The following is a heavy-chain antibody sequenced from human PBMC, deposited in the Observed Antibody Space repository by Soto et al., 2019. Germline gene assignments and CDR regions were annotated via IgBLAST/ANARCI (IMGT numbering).Heavy chain of an antibody. CDR1: GGSISSYY. CDR2: IYYSGST. CDR3: ARAGSTSYYYYGMDV. D-gene: IGHD3-16*01. J-gene: IGHJ6*02. Sequence: SETLSLTCTVSGGSISSYYWSWIRQPPGKGLEWIGYIYYSGSTNYNPSLKSRVTISVDTSKNQFSLKLSSVTAADTAVYYCARAGSTSYYYYGMDVWGQGTTVTVSS. V-gene: IGHV4-59*01.